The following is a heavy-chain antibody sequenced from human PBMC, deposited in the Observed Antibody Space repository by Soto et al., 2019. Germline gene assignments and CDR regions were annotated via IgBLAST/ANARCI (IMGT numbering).Heavy chain of an antibody. J-gene: IGHJ4*02. CDR3: ASWDYDVLTGYSYDD. V-gene: IGHV1-69*01. CDR2: IIPMIGRT. CDR1: GGTFNNYG. Sequence: QVQLVQSGAEVKKPESSVKVSCKASGGTFNNYGMGWVRQAPGQGLEWMGGIIPMIGRTNYAQKFQGRLTLTADASRSTAYMELRSLRSDDTAVYYCASWDYDVLTGYSYDDWGQGTLVTVSS. D-gene: IGHD3-9*01.